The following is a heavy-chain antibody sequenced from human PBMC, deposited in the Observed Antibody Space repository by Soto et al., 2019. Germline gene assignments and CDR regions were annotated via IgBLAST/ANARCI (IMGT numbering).Heavy chain of an antibody. V-gene: IGHV4-34*01. CDR2: INHSGST. D-gene: IGHD3-3*01. CDR3: ARVSYSRITIFVVFAYYFDY. Sequence: QVQLQQWGAGLLKPSETLSLTCAVYGGSFSGYYWSWIRQPPGKGLEWIGEINHSGSTNYNPSLKGRVTMSVNKSKNHVSLKLSSVTAADTAVYYCARVSYSRITIFVVFAYYFDYWGQGTLVTVSA. CDR1: GGSFSGYY. J-gene: IGHJ4*02.